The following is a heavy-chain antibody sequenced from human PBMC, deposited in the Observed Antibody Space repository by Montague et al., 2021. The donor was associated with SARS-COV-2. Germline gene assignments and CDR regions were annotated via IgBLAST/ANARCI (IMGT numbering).Heavy chain of an antibody. Sequence: SETLSLTCAVYGGSFSDYFWTWIRQPPGKGLEWIGEINHRGTSNYNPSLKSRVSISVDTSKNQFSLYLGSVTAADTAFYFCARIERGFWRDLVVFDVWGPGTLVTVSS. CDR3: ARIERGFWRDLVVFDV. J-gene: IGHJ3*01. CDR1: GGSFSDYF. V-gene: IGHV4-34*01. CDR2: INHRGTS. D-gene: IGHD3-3*01.